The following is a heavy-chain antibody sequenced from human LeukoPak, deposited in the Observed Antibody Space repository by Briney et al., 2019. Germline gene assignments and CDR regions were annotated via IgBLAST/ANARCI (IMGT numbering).Heavy chain of an antibody. V-gene: IGHV4-34*01. CDR3: ARRLLRFLEWLSNGRRDYLDY. J-gene: IGHJ4*02. Sequence: SETLSLTCAVYGGSFSGYYWSWIRQPPGKGLEWIGEINHSGSTNYNPSLKSRVTISVDTSKNQFSLKLSSVTAADTAVYYCARRLLRFLEWLSNGRRDYLDYWGQGTLVTVSS. CDR1: GGSFSGYY. CDR2: INHSGST. D-gene: IGHD3-3*01.